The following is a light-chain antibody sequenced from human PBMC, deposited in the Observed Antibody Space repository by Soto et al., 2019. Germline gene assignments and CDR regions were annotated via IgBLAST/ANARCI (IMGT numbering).Light chain of an antibody. J-gene: IGKJ2*01. V-gene: IGKV1-12*01. Sequence: DIQMTHSPSSVSASVGDRLTITCRACQGIANWLAWYQQKPGKAPMLLIYAASSLQSGVPSRFSGGGSGTDFTLTISSLQTEDFATSHCQQSYTFPYTVGRGTQLALK. CDR3: QQSYTFPYT. CDR2: AAS. CDR1: QGIANW.